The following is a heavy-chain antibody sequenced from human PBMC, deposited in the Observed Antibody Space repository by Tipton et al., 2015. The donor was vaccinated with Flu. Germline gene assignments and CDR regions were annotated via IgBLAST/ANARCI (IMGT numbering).Heavy chain of an antibody. Sequence: QLVQPGAEVKKPGESLKISCKASGYSFTSYWIGWVRQMPGKGLEWVAMIFPGNSDTRYSPSFQGQVTISVDKSINTASLQWSRLKASDTAMYYCARLPYCGAYCDSQKEDYFDYWGQGNLVTVSS. CDR3: ARLPYCGAYCDSQKEDYFDY. V-gene: IGHV5-51*01. J-gene: IGHJ4*02. CDR2: IFPGNSDT. CDR1: GYSFTSYW. D-gene: IGHD2-21*02.